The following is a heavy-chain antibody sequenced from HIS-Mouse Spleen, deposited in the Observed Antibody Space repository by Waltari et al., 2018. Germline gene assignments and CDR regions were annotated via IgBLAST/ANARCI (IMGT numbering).Heavy chain of an antibody. V-gene: IGHV3-33*06. CDR1: GFTFSSYG. Sequence: QVQLVESGGGVVQPGRSLRLSCAASGFTFSSYGMHWVRQAPGKGLEWVAVIWYDGSNKEYADSVKGRFTISRDNSKNTLYLQMNSLRAEDTAVYYCAKSSIFGVVIISPFDYWGQGTLVTVSS. D-gene: IGHD3-3*01. CDR3: AKSSIFGVVIISPFDY. CDR2: IWYDGSNK. J-gene: IGHJ4*02.